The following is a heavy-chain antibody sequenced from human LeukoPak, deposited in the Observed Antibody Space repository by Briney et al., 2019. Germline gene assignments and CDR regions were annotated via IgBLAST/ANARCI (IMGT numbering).Heavy chain of an antibody. Sequence: TGGSLRLSCAASGFTVSTNYMSWVRQAPGKGLEWVSVIYSAGSTYYADSVKGRFTVSRGNSKNTLYLQMNSLRAEDTAVYYCARYGSSWDLDYWGQGTLVTVSS. CDR2: IYSAGST. J-gene: IGHJ4*02. CDR1: GFTVSTNY. V-gene: IGHV3-53*01. D-gene: IGHD6-13*01. CDR3: ARYGSSWDLDY.